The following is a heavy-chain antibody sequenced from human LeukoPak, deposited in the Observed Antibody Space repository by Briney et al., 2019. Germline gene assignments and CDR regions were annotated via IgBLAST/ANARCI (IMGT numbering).Heavy chain of an antibody. D-gene: IGHD6-19*01. V-gene: IGHV4-59*01. CDR2: IYYSGST. J-gene: IGHJ5*02. CDR1: GGSISSYY. Sequence: PSETLSLTCTVSGGSISSYYWSWIRQPPGKGLEWIGYIYYSGSTNYNPSLKSRVTIPVDTSKNQFSLKLSSVTAADTAVYYCARGSIAVAAWFDPWGQGTLVTVSS. CDR3: ARGSIAVAAWFDP.